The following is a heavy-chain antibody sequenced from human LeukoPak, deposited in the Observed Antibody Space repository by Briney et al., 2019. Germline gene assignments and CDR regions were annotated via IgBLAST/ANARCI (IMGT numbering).Heavy chain of an antibody. CDR1: VSSISSYY. CDR3: ARENAFDV. J-gene: IGHJ3*01. Sequence: SETLSLTCTDSVSSISSYYWIRMRQPPGKGLEWIGNIYYSGSTNYNPSLKSRVTISVDTSKNQFSLKLSSVTAADTAVYVCARENAFDVWGQGTMVTVSS. V-gene: IGHV4-59*08. CDR2: IYYSGST.